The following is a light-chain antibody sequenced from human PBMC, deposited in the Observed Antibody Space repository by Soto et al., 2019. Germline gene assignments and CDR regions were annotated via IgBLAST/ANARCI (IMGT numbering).Light chain of an antibody. Sequence: DIQMTQSPSTLSASVGDRVTITCRASQSISSWLAWYQQKPGKAPKLMIYKASSLESGVPSRFSGSGSGTGFTLTISSQQPDDFATYYCEQYNSYSLTFGGGTKVEIK. CDR3: EQYNSYSLT. CDR1: QSISSW. J-gene: IGKJ4*01. V-gene: IGKV1-5*03. CDR2: KAS.